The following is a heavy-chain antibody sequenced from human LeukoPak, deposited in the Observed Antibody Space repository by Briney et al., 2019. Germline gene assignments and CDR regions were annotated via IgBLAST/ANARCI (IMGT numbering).Heavy chain of an antibody. J-gene: IGHJ6*03. D-gene: IGHD6-13*01. V-gene: IGHV4-34*01. Sequence: SETLSLTCAVYGGSFSGYYWSWIRQPPGKGLEWIGEINHSGSTNHNPSLNSRVTISRDTSKNHFSLELSSVTAADTAAYFCARGRVSSSSWSSTYYYYFYMDVWGKGTTVTVSS. CDR3: ARGRVSSSSWSSTYYYYFYMDV. CDR1: GGSFSGYY. CDR2: INHSGST.